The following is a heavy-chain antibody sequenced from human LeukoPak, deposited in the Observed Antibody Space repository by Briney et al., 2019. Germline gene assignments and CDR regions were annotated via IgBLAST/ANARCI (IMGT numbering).Heavy chain of an antibody. CDR2: TYHSGST. CDR3: ARLFPGDYDSLHAFDI. V-gene: IGHV4-38-2*01. CDR1: GYSISSGYY. J-gene: IGHJ3*02. D-gene: IGHD3-22*01. Sequence: SETLSLTCAVSGYSISSGYYWGWIRQPPGKGLEWIGSTYHSGSTYYNPSLKSRVTISVDTSKNQFSLKLSSVTAADTAVYYCARLFPGDYDSLHAFDIWGQGTMVTVSS.